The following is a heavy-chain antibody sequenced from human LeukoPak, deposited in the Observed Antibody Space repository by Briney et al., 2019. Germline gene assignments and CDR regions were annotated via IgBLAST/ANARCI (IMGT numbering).Heavy chain of an antibody. D-gene: IGHD4-11*01. V-gene: IGHV3-48*02. CDR3: AREWSTALDY. CDR1: GFTFSSYT. J-gene: IGHJ4*02. CDR2: ISSSSSTI. Sequence: GGSLRLSCAASGFTFSSYTMNWVRQAPGKGLEWVSYISSSSSTIYYADSVKGRFTISRDNAKNSLYLQVNSLRDEDTAVYYCAREWSTALDYWGQGALVIVSS.